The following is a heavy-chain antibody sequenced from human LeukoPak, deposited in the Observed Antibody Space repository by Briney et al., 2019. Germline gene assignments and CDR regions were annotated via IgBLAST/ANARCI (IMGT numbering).Heavy chain of an antibody. Sequence: GGSLRLSCAASGFTFSSYSMNWVRQAPGKGLEWVSYIRSGSSTIYYADSVKGRFTISRDNAKNSLCLQMNSLRDEDTAVYYCGRENIVVVTAIRGAFDIWGQGTMVTVSS. CDR2: IRSGSSTI. V-gene: IGHV3-48*02. CDR1: GFTFSSYS. J-gene: IGHJ3*02. CDR3: GRENIVVVTAIRGAFDI. D-gene: IGHD2-21*02.